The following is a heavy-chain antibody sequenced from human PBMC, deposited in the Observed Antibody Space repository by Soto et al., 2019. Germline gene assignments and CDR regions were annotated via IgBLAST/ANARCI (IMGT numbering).Heavy chain of an antibody. J-gene: IGHJ4*02. Sequence: QVQLQQWGAGLLKPSETLSITCAVYGVSFSGYYWSWIRQPPGKGLEWIGEINHSGSTNYNPSLKSRVTISVDTSKNQFSLKLSSVTAADTAVYYCARELTGDRPYDYWGQGTLVTVSS. V-gene: IGHV4-34*01. D-gene: IGHD7-27*01. CDR1: GVSFSGYY. CDR2: INHSGST. CDR3: ARELTGDRPYDY.